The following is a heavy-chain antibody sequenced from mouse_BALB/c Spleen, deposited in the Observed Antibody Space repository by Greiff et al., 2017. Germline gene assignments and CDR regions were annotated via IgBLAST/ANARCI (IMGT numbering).Heavy chain of an antibody. CDR1: GFSLTSYG. CDR2: IWSGGST. CDR3: ASHYYGHYAMDY. V-gene: IGHV2-2*02. J-gene: IGHJ4*01. D-gene: IGHD1-2*01. Sequence: VKLQESGPGLVQPSQSLSITCTVSGFSLTSYGVHWVRQSPGKGLEWLGVIWSGGSTDYNAAFISRLSISKDNSKSQVFFKMNSLQANDTAIYYCASHYYGHYAMDYWGQGTSVTVSS.